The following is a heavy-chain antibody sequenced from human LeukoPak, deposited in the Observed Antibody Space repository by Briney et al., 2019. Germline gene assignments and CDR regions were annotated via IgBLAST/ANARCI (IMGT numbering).Heavy chain of an antibody. J-gene: IGHJ4*02. V-gene: IGHV4-59*01. CDR2: IYYSGST. CDR1: GGSISNYY. Sequence: SETLSLTCTVSGGSISNYYWSWIRQPPGKGLEWIGYIYYSGSTNYNPSLKSRVTISVDTPKNQFSLKLNSVTAADTAVYYCARDDSSGYYYPDWGQGTLVTVSS. D-gene: IGHD3-22*01. CDR3: ARDDSSGYYYPD.